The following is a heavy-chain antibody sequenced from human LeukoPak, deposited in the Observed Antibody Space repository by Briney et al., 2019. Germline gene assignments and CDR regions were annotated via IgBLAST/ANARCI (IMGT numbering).Heavy chain of an antibody. D-gene: IGHD3-10*01. CDR2: ISYDGGNK. CDR3: AKGPYFYGSGHFDY. V-gene: IGHV3-30*18. CDR1: GFTFSSYG. Sequence: PGGSLRLPCAASGFTFSSYGLHWVRQAPGKGLEWVAVISYDGGNKYYADSVKGRFSISRDNSKNTLYLQMNSLRAEDTAVYYCAKGPYFYGSGHFDYWGQGTLVTVSS. J-gene: IGHJ4*02.